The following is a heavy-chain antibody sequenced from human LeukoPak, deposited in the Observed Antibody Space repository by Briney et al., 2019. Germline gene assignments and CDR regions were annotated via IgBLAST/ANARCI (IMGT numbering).Heavy chain of an antibody. D-gene: IGHD6-19*01. CDR1: GFTFSRNG. V-gene: IGHV3-23*01. CDR2: ISGSGGNT. Sequence: PGGSLRLSCAASGFTFSRNGMTWVRQAPGKGLEWVSAISGSGGNTYYADSVKGRFTISRDNAKNSLYLQMNSLRAEDTAVYYCARDEVGGGFAVWGQGTMVTVSS. CDR3: ARDEVGGGFAV. J-gene: IGHJ3*01.